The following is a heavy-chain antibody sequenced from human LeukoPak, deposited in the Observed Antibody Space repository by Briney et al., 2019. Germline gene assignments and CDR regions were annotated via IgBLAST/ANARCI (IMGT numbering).Heavy chain of an antibody. V-gene: IGHV4-61*02. Sequence: SETLSLTCTVSGGSISSGSYYWSWIRQPAGKGLEWIGRIYTSGSTNYNPSLKSRVTISVDTSKNQFPLKLSSVTAADTAVYYCARDYYDSSGYRTLGYWGQGTLVTVSS. CDR1: GGSISSGSYY. J-gene: IGHJ4*02. CDR3: ARDYYDSSGYRTLGY. D-gene: IGHD3-22*01. CDR2: IYTSGST.